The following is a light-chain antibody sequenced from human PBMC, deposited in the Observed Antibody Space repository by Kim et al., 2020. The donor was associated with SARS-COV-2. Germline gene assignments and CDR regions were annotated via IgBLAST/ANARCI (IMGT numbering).Light chain of an antibody. CDR1: SRDVGTYNL. CDR2: EVS. V-gene: IGLV2-23*02. Sequence: GQPITVSCTGTSRDVGTYNLVSLYQQHPGKAPKLMIYEVSKRPSGVSNRFSGSKSGNTASLTISGLQAEDEADYYCCSYAGSSTVVFGGGTQLTVL. J-gene: IGLJ2*01. CDR3: CSYAGSSTVV.